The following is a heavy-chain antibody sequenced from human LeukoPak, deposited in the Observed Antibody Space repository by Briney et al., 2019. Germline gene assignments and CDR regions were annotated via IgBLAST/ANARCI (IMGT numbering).Heavy chain of an antibody. D-gene: IGHD6-19*01. V-gene: IGHV3-23*01. Sequence: SGGSLRLSCAASGFTFSSYAMNWVRQAPGKGLEWVSTISGSGGSTYYADSVKGRFIFSRDNSKNTLYLQMNSLRAEDTAVYYCATLISGWSLYWGQGTLVTVSS. CDR1: GFTFSSYA. J-gene: IGHJ4*02. CDR3: ATLISGWSLY. CDR2: ISGSGGST.